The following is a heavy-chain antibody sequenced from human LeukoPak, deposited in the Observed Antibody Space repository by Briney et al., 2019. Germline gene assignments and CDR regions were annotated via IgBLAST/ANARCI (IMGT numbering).Heavy chain of an antibody. D-gene: IGHD2-2*01. CDR1: GYTFTSYD. V-gene: IGHV1-8*01. J-gene: IGHJ6*02. Sequence: ASVKVSCKASGYTFTSYDINWVRQATGQGLEWMGWMNPNSGNTGYAQKFQGRVTMTRNTSISTAYMELRSLTSDDTAVYYCASADCSSDSCFYYYYYFGMDVWGQGTTVTVSS. CDR2: MNPNSGNT. CDR3: ASADCSSDSCFYYYYYFGMDV.